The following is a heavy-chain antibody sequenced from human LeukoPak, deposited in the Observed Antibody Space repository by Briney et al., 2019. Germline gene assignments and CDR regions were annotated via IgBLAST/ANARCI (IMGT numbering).Heavy chain of an antibody. V-gene: IGHV1-8*01. J-gene: IGHJ4*02. CDR2: MNPNSGNT. D-gene: IGHD5-12*01. Sequence: ASVKVSCKASGYTFTSYDINWVRQATGQGLEWLGWMNPNSGNTGYAQKFQGRVTMTRNTSISTAYMELNSLRAEDTAVYYCARQDLDIVATAPFDYWGQGTLVTVSS. CDR1: GYTFTSYD. CDR3: ARQDLDIVATAPFDY.